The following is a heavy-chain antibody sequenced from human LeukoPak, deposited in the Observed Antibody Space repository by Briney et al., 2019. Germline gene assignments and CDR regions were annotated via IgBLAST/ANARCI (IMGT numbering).Heavy chain of an antibody. CDR2: ISSSSSTI. V-gene: IGHV3-48*01. J-gene: IGHJ4*02. D-gene: IGHD3-10*01. Sequence: GGSLRLSCGVSGFAFGSEAMNWVRQAPGKGLEWVSYISSSSSTIYYVESVKGRFTISRDNAKNSLYLQMNSLRAEDTAVYYCARSEVTPYGYFDYWGQGTLVTVSS. CDR3: ARSEVTPYGYFDY. CDR1: GFAFGSEA.